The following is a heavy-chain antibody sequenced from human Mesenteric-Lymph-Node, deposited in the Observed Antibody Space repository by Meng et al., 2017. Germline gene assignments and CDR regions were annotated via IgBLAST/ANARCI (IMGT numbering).Heavy chain of an antibody. CDR1: GGTFSSYA. V-gene: IGHV1-69*13. D-gene: IGHD3-10*01. CDR2: IIPIFGTA. CDR3: ARAFYYYGSGSYYYFDY. J-gene: IGHJ4*02. Sequence: SVKVSCKASGGTFSSYAISWVRQAPGQGLEWMGGIIPIFGTANYAQKFQGRVTITADESTSTAYMELSSLRSEDTAVYYCARAFYYYGSGSYYYFDYWGQGTLVTVSS.